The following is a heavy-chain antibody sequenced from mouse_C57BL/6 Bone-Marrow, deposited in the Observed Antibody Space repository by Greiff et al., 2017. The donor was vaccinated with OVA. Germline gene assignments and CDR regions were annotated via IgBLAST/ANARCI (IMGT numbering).Heavy chain of an antibody. V-gene: IGHV5-2*01. CDR2: INSDGGST. D-gene: IGHD1-1*01. CDR1: EYEFPSHD. J-gene: IGHJ1*03. CDR3: ARASTTVVDWYFDV. Sequence: EVQGVESGGGLVQPGESLKLSCESNEYEFPSHDMSWVRKTPEKRLELVADINSDGGSTYYPDTMERRFIFSRDNTKKTLYLQMNRLRSEDTALYYCARASTTVVDWYFDVWGTGTTVTVSS.